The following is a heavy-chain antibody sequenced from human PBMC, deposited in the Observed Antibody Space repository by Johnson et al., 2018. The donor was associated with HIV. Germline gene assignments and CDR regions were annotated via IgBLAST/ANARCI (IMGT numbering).Heavy chain of an antibody. CDR1: GFTFSSYA. CDR2: ISDDRSNE. J-gene: IGHJ3*02. D-gene: IGHD3-10*01. CDR3: ARNRLWFGESDAFDI. Sequence: QMLLVESGGGVVQPGRSLRLSCAASGFTFSSYAMHWVRQAPGKGLDWVAVISDDRSNEYYADSVKGRFAISRDNSTNTLYLQMNSLRAEDTALYYCARNRLWFGESDAFDIWGQGTMVTDSS. V-gene: IGHV3-30*09.